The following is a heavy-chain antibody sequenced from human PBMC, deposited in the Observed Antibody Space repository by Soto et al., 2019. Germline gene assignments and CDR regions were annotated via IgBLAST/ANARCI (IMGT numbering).Heavy chain of an antibody. CDR2: ISGSGGST. D-gene: IGHD2-2*01. Sequence: EVQLLESGGGLVQPGGSLRLSCAASGFTFSSYAMSWVRQAPGKGLEWVSAISGSGGSTYYADSVKGRFTISRDNSKNTLYLQMNSLRAEDTAVYYCAKEAVVVPAALNNWFDPWGQGTLVTVSP. CDR1: GFTFSSYA. J-gene: IGHJ5*02. V-gene: IGHV3-23*01. CDR3: AKEAVVVPAALNNWFDP.